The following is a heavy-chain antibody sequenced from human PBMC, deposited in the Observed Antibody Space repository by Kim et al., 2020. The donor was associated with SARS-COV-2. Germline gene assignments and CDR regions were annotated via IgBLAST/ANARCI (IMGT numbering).Heavy chain of an antibody. D-gene: IGHD3-10*01. CDR3: ARRLSNTSGWGSHYCDL. CDR1: GGSFSGYD. V-gene: IGHV4-34*01. J-gene: IGHJ4*02. Sequence: SETLSLTCAVYGGSFSGYDWSWIRKPPGQGLEWIGEINHSGRTNYNPSLKSRVTISVDTSKNQFSLKLTSVTAADTAVYYCARRLSNTSGWGSHYCDLWGQGTLVTVSS. CDR2: INHSGRT.